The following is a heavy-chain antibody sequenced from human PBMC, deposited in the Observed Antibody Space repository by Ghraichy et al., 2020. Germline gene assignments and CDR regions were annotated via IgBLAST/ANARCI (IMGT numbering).Heavy chain of an antibody. CDR1: GYTFTGYY. V-gene: IGHV1-2*02. J-gene: IGHJ4*02. CDR3: ARAPVALELPPFDY. Sequence: ASVKVSCKASGYTFTGYYMHWVRQAPGQGLEWMGWINPNSGGTNYAQKFQGMVTMTRDTSISTAYMELSRLRSDDTAVYYCARAPVALELPPFDYWGQGTLVTVSS. D-gene: IGHD1-26*01. CDR2: INPNSGGT.